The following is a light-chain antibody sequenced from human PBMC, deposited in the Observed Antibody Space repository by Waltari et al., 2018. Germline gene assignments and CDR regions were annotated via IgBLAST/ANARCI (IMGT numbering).Light chain of an antibody. V-gene: IGKV1-39*01. CDR1: QSIGSY. CDR2: AAY. Sequence: DIQMTQSTSSLSASVGDRVTITCRASQSIGSYLNWYKRKPGKAPKFLIYAAYRAQSGGSSRFSGSGSGTDFTLTISSLQPEDFATYYCQQSYSAPWTFGQGTKVEVK. J-gene: IGKJ1*01. CDR3: QQSYSAPWT.